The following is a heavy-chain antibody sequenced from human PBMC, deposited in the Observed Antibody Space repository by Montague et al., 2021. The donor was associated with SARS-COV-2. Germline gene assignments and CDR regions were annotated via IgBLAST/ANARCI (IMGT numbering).Heavy chain of an antibody. J-gene: IGHJ4*02. Sequence: SETLSLTCSVSGGYIHEYYWSWIRQSPGKRLEWIGYVYFTGSTDYNPSLKSRVTISVDTSKNQFSLQLASVTAADTAVYYCARHRGFGDLWALDYWGQGTLVAVSS. CDR1: GGYIHEYY. D-gene: IGHD3-10*01. V-gene: IGHV4-59*08. CDR2: VYFTGST. CDR3: ARHRGFGDLWALDY.